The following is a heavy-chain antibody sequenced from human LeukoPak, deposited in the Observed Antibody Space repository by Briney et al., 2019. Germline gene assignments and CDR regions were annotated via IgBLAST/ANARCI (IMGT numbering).Heavy chain of an antibody. CDR2: IKQDGSEK. V-gene: IGHV3-7*01. CDR3: ARDDITMIVVAFDY. J-gene: IGHJ4*02. CDR1: GFTFSSYW. Sequence: SGGSLRLSCAASGFTFSSYWMSWVRQAPGKGLEWVANIKQDGSEKYYVDSVKGRFTISRDNAKNSLYLQMNSLRAEDTAVYYCARDDITMIVVAFDYWGQGTLVTVSP. D-gene: IGHD3-22*01.